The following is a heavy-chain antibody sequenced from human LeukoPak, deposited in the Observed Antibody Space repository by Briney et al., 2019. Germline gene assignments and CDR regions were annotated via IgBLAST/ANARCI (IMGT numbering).Heavy chain of an antibody. CDR2: ISSSGST. V-gene: IGHV4-61*02. D-gene: IGHD3-22*01. J-gene: IGHJ3*02. CDR3: ARGPYSYDSSGALDI. CDR1: GDSISSDDYY. Sequence: KPSQTLSLTCTVSGDSISSDDYYWSWIRQPAGKGLEWIGRISSSGSTNYNPSLKSRVTISVDTSKNQFSLKLSSVTAADTAVYFCARGPYSYDSSGALDIWGQGTMVTVSS.